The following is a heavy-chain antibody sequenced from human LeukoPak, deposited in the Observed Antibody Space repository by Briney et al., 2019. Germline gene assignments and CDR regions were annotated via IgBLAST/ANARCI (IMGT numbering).Heavy chain of an antibody. V-gene: IGHV3-30*02. CDR1: GFTFSSYG. CDR3: ARDMKTSYYYDSSGYYYGFDY. Sequence: GGSLRLSCAASGFTFSSYGMHWVRQAPGKGLEWVAFIRYDGSNKYYADSVKGRFTISRDNSKNTLYLQMNSLRAEDTAVYYCARDMKTSYYYDSSGYYYGFDYWGQGTLVTVSS. J-gene: IGHJ4*02. D-gene: IGHD3-22*01. CDR2: IRYDGSNK.